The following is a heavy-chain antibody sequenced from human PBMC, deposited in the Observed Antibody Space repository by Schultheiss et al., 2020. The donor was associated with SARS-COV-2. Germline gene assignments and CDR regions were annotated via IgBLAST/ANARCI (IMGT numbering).Heavy chain of an antibody. CDR2: ISYDGSNK. CDR1: GFTFSSYA. CDR3: ARPPQTVYYYYMDV. V-gene: IGHV3-30-3*01. J-gene: IGHJ6*03. D-gene: IGHD4-17*01. Sequence: GGSLRLFCAASGFTFSSYAMHWVRQAPGKGLEWVAVISYDGSNKYYADSVKGRFTISRDNSKNTLYLQMNSLRAEDTAVYYCARPPQTVYYYYMDVWGKGTTVTVSS.